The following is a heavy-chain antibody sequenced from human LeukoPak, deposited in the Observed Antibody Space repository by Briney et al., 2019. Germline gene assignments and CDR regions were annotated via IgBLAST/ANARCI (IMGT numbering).Heavy chain of an antibody. Sequence: GGSLRLSCEASGFSFSSYNMDWVRQTPGKGLEWISSITTSSSYTFYADSVKGRFTISRDNAKNSLYLQMNSLRAEDTALYYCARDRSTVTTWVDYWGQGTLVTVSS. J-gene: IGHJ4*02. CDR1: GFSFSSYN. V-gene: IGHV3-21*01. CDR2: ITTSSSYT. D-gene: IGHD4-17*01. CDR3: ARDRSTVTTWVDY.